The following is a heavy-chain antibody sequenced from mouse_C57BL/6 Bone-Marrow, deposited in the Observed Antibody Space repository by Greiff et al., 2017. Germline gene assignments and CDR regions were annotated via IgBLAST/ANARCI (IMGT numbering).Heavy chain of an antibody. CDR3: AREDGSSSFDY. Sequence: QVQLQQPGAELVMPGASVKLSCKASGYTFTSYWMHWVKQRPGQGLEWIGEIDPSDSYTNYNQKFKGKSTLTVDKSSSTAYMQLSSLASEDSAVYYCAREDGSSSFDYWGKGTTLTVSS. D-gene: IGHD1-1*01. J-gene: IGHJ2*01. CDR2: IDPSDSYT. V-gene: IGHV1-69*01. CDR1: GYTFTSYW.